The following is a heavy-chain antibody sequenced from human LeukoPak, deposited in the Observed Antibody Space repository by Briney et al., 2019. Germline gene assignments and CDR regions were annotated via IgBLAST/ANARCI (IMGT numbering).Heavy chain of an antibody. CDR3: ASSSGYPAGAFDI. CDR1: GGSLSSYY. J-gene: IGHJ3*02. V-gene: IGHV4-59*01. D-gene: IGHD3-22*01. Sequence: KTSETLSLTCTVSGGSLSSYYWSWIRQPPGQGLEWIGDIYYSGSTNYNPSLTSRVTISVDTSKNQFSLKLSSVTAANTAVYYCASSSGYPAGAFDIWGQGTMVTVSS. CDR2: IYYSGST.